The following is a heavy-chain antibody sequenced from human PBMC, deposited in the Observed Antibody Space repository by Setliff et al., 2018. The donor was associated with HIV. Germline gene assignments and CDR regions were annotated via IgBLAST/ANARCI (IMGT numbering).Heavy chain of an antibody. D-gene: IGHD6-19*01. CDR2: IYTSGST. J-gene: IGHJ4*01. Sequence: ASETLSLTCTVSGGPISSGSYYWSWIRQPAGKGLEWIGRIYTSGSTNYNPSLKSRVTISVDTSKNQFSLNLSSVTAADTAVYYCARHLGAVAGYYFDYWGHGTLVTVSS. V-gene: IGHV4-61*02. CDR1: GGPISSGSYY. CDR3: ARHLGAVAGYYFDY.